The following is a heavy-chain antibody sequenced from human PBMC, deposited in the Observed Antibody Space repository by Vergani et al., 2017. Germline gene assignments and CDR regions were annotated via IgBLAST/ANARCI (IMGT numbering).Heavy chain of an antibody. CDR1: GGSISSYY. J-gene: IGHJ5*02. V-gene: IGHV4-59*12. Sequence: QVQLQESGPGLVKPSETLSLTCTVSGGSISSYYWSWIRQPPGKGLEWIGYIYYSGSTNYNPSLKSRVTISVDTSKNQFSLKLSSVTAADTAVYYCARDRARNYWFDPWGQVTLVTGSS. D-gene: IGHD1-14*01. CDR2: IYYSGST. CDR3: ARDRARNYWFDP.